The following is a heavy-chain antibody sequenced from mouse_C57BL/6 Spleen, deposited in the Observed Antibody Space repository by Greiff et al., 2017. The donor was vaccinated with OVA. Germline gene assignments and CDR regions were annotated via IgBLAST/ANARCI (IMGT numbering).Heavy chain of an antibody. CDR2: IDPSDSET. J-gene: IGHJ3*01. D-gene: IGHD3-2*02. CDR3: ARETAHALFAY. Sequence: QVQLQQPGAELVRPGSSVKLSCKASGYTFTSYWMHWVKQRPIQGLEWIGNIDPSDSETHYNQKFKDKATLTVDKSSSTAYMQLSSLTSEDSAVYYCARETAHALFAYWGQGTLVTVSA. V-gene: IGHV1-52*01. CDR1: GYTFTSYW.